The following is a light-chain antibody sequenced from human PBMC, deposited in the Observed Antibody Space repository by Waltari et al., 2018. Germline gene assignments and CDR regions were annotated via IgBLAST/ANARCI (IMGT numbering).Light chain of an antibody. Sequence: QSALTQPPSASGSEGQSVTISCSGAFKYVSWYQKHPGKAPKPLIYDVFKRPSGVPGRFSGSPSGDTATLTVSLVQFEDEAVYYCSSYAATNNLLNVFGTGTRLTVL. CDR2: DVF. J-gene: IGLJ1*01. CDR1: AFKY. CDR3: SSYAATNNLLNV. V-gene: IGLV2-8*01.